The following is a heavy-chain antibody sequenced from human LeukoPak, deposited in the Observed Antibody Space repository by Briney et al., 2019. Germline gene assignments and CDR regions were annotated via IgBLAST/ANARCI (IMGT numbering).Heavy chain of an antibody. V-gene: IGHV1-2*02. CDR3: ARGPRITIFGVVMANDAFDI. CDR2: INPNSGGT. D-gene: IGHD3-3*01. Sequence: ASVKVSCKASGYTFTGYYMHWVRQAPGQGLEWMGWINPNSGGTNYAQKLQGRVTMTRDTSISTAYMELSRLRSDDTAVYYCARGPRITIFGVVMANDAFDIWGQGTMVTVSS. J-gene: IGHJ3*02. CDR1: GYTFTGYY.